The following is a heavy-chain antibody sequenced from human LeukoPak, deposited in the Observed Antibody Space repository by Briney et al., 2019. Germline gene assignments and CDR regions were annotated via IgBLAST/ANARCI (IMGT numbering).Heavy chain of an antibody. J-gene: IGHJ4*02. CDR2: IYYSGST. CDR3: ARPRMIRGPPGY. Sequence: GSLRLSCAASGFTFSSYAMSWVRQPPGKGLEWIGSIYYSGSTYYNPSLKSRVTISVDTSKNQFSLKLSSVTAADTAVYYCARPRMIRGPPGYWGQGTLVTVSS. V-gene: IGHV4-39*01. CDR1: GFTFSSYA. D-gene: IGHD3-10*01.